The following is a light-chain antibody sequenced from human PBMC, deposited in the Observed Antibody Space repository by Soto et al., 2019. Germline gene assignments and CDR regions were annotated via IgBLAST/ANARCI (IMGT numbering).Light chain of an antibody. Sequence: EIVLTQSPGTLSLSPGERSTLSCRASQSFNSIYLAWYQQKPGEAPRLLIYGASSRATGIPDRFSGSGSGTDLTLTISRLEPEDFAVYYCHQYDSWTVGPGTQVEIK. CDR3: HQYDSWT. CDR2: GAS. V-gene: IGKV3-20*01. CDR1: QSFNSIY. J-gene: IGKJ1*01.